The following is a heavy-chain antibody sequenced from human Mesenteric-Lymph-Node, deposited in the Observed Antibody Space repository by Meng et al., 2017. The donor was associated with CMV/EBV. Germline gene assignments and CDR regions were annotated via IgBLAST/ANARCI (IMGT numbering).Heavy chain of an antibody. J-gene: IGHJ6*02. V-gene: IGHV1-69*05. CDR1: GGTFSSYA. CDR3: ASPRNYYYGMDV. Sequence: SVKVSCKASGGTFSSYAISWVRQAPGQGLEWMGGIIPIFGTANYAQKFQGRVTITTDESTSTAYMELSSLRSEDTAVYYCASPRNYYYGMDVWGQGTTVTVSS. CDR2: IIPIFGTA.